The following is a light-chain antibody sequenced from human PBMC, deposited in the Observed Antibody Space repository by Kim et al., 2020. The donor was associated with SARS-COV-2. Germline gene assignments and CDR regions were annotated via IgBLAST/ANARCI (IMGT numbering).Light chain of an antibody. Sequence: SYELTQPPSLSVSPGQTAIITCSGAELTNKYAWWYQQKPGQSPVLVMFKDDKRPSGISELFSGSNSGNTATLTISGTQPVDEADYFCQTWTRGTVIFGGGTQLTVL. V-gene: IGLV3-1*01. CDR2: KDD. J-gene: IGLJ2*01. CDR1: ELTNKY. CDR3: QTWTRGTVI.